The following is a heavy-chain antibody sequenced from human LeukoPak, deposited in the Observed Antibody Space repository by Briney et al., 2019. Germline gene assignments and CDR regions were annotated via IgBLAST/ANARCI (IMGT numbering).Heavy chain of an antibody. CDR2: FSGSGGST. CDR3: AKDTSPGAYYYYYYMDV. V-gene: IGHV3-23*01. Sequence: LSCGSYAMSWVRQAPGKGLECISGFSGSGGSTYYADSVKGRFTISRDNSKNTLYLQMNSLRAEDTAVYYCAKDTSPGAYYYYYYMDVWGKGTTVTISS. D-gene: IGHD3-3*01. CDR1: LSCGSYA. J-gene: IGHJ6*03.